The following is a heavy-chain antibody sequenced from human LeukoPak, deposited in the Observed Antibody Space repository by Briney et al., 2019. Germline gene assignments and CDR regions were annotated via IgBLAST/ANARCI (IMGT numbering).Heavy chain of an antibody. CDR3: ATIDGHYDSSGY. D-gene: IGHD3-22*01. Sequence: GASVKVSCKVSGYTLIEVSMHWVRQAPGKGLEWMGGFDPEDGETIYAQKFQGRVTMTEDTSTDTAYMELSSLRSEDTAVYYCATIDGHYDSSGYWGQGTLVIVSS. CDR2: FDPEDGET. J-gene: IGHJ4*02. V-gene: IGHV1-24*01. CDR1: GYTLIEVS.